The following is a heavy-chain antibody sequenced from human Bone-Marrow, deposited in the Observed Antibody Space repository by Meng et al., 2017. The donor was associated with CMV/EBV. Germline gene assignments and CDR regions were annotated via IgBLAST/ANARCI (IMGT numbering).Heavy chain of an antibody. CDR2: SSSSSTYI. Sequence: GESLKISCAASGFTFSSYAMHWVRQAPGKGLEWVSSSSSSSTYIYYADSVKGRFTISRDNAKNSLFLQMNSLRAEDTAVYYCARGENFWSGYYYYYGMDVWGQGTTVTFSS. CDR1: GFTFSSYA. D-gene: IGHD3-3*01. CDR3: ARGENFWSGYYYYYGMDV. V-gene: IGHV3-21*01. J-gene: IGHJ6*02.